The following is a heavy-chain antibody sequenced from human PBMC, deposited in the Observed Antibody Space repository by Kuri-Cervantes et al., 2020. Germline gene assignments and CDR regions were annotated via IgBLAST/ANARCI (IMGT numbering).Heavy chain of an antibody. V-gene: IGHV3-23*01. Sequence: GESLKISCAASGFTFSSYDMHWVRQATGKGLEWVSAISGSGGSTYYADSVKGRFTISRDNSKNTLYLQMNSLRAEDTAVYYCANQLTPYTSFVWGQGTLVTVSS. CDR3: ANQLTPYTSFV. J-gene: IGHJ4*02. CDR2: ISGSGGST. D-gene: IGHD2-2*01. CDR1: GFTFSSYD.